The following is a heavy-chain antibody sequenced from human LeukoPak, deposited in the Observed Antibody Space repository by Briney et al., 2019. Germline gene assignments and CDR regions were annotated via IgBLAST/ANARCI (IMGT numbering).Heavy chain of an antibody. CDR3: TRDIEGAIVGSGWYCSFDY. J-gene: IGHJ4*02. D-gene: IGHD6-19*01. CDR1: GYSFTTYY. Sequence: ASVKVSCKASGYSFTTYYVHWVRQAPGQGLEWMGIINPSAGSATYAQKFQDRVAMTTDTSTSTVYMELCSLRSDDTAVYYCTRDIEGAIVGSGWYCSFDYWGQGTLVTVSS. V-gene: IGHV1-46*01. CDR2: INPSAGSA.